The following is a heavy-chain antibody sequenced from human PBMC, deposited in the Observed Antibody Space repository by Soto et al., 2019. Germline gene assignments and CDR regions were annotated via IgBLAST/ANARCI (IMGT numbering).Heavy chain of an antibody. CDR2: IQYSAST. J-gene: IGHJ1*01. V-gene: IGHV4-59*01. D-gene: IGHD1-26*01. Sequence: QVQLQESGPGLVKPAETLSLTCTVSGASISGDYWSWIRQSPGKGLEWIGFIQYSASTNYNPSLKSRVSMSADTSKIKFSLKLTSVTAADTAVYYCAYYRSFWALQDWGQGTPVTVSS. CDR1: GASISGDY. CDR3: AYYRSFWALQD.